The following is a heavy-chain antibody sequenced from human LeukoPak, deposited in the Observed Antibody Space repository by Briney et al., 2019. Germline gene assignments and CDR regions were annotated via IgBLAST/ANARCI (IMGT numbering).Heavy chain of an antibody. J-gene: IGHJ3*02. CDR1: GGSISSYY. CDR3: ARGSKAARNDAFDI. V-gene: IGHV4-59*01. D-gene: IGHD6-6*01. CDR2: IYYSGST. Sequence: TSETLSLTCTVSGGSISSYYWSWIRQPPGKGLEWIGYIYYSGSTNYNPSLKSRVTISVDTSENQFSLKLSSVIAADTAVYYCARGSKAARNDAFDIWGQGTMVTVSS.